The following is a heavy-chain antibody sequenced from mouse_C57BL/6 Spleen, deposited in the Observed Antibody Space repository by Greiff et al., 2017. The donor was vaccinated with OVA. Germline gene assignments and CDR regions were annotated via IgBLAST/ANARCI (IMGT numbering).Heavy chain of an antibody. D-gene: IGHD4-1*02. Sequence: QVQLQQPGAELVRPGSSVKLSCKASGYTFTSYWMHWVKQRPIQGLEWIGNIDPSDSETHYNQKFKDKATLTVDKSSSTAYMQLSSLTSEDSAVYYCASSTGSRLAYWGQGTLVTVSA. J-gene: IGHJ3*01. CDR2: IDPSDSET. V-gene: IGHV1-52*01. CDR3: ASSTGSRLAY. CDR1: GYTFTSYW.